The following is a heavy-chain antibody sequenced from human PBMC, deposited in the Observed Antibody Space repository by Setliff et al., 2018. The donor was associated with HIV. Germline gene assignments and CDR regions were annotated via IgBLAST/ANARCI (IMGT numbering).Heavy chain of an antibody. V-gene: IGHV4-59*11. CDR2: IHSSGGT. CDR3: ARATYFDCWSAYRHYYMDV. Sequence: SETLSLTCSVSGGSIGSHYWSWIRQSPGKGLEWIRYIHSSGGTNYNTSLKSRLTILVDTSKNQIYLRLKSVTAADTAVYYCARATYFDCWSAYRHYYMDVWGKGTTVTVSS. J-gene: IGHJ6*03. D-gene: IGHD3-3*01. CDR1: GGSIGSHY.